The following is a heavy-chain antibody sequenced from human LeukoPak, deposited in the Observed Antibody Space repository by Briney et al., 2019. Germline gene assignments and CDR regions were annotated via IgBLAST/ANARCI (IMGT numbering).Heavy chain of an antibody. Sequence: GGSLRLSCAASGFTFSSYSMNWVRQTPGKGLEWVAFIRHDGTNKYYADSVKGRFTISRDNSKNTLYLQMNSLRAEDTAVYYCAKVRFGEYFAYFDYWGQGTLVTVSS. V-gene: IGHV3-30*02. J-gene: IGHJ4*02. CDR1: GFTFSSYS. CDR3: AKVRFGEYFAYFDY. D-gene: IGHD3-16*01. CDR2: IRHDGTNK.